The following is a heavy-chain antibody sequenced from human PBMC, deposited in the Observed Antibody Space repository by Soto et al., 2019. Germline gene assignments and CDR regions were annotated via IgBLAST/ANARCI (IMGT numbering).Heavy chain of an antibody. CDR1: CDSMRNFY. Sequence: PSETLSLTCSVSCDSMRNFYWSWIRQSPGKGLEWIGYISYSGSTDYNPSLRGRVIISVDTSRNQFSLKLSSVTAADTAVYYCARVTIGWSLFDFWGQGTLVTVSS. CDR2: ISYSGST. CDR3: ARVTIGWSLFDF. V-gene: IGHV4-59*01. J-gene: IGHJ4*02. D-gene: IGHD6-19*01.